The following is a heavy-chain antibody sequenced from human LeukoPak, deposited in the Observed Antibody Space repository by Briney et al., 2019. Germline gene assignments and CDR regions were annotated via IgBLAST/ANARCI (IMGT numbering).Heavy chain of an antibody. J-gene: IGHJ6*02. CDR3: AADSVYDFWSGYSPRYGMDV. V-gene: IGHV1-58*02. CDR1: GFTFTSSA. CDR2: IVVGSGNT. D-gene: IGHD3-3*01. Sequence: SVKVSCKASGFTFTSSAMQWVRQARGQRLEWIGWIVVGSGNTNYAQKFQERVTITRDMSTSTAYMELSSLRSEDTAVYYRAADSVYDFWSGYSPRYGMDVWGQGTTVTVSS.